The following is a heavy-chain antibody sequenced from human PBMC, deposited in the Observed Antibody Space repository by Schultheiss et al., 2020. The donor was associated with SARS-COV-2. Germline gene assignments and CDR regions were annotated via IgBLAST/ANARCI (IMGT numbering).Heavy chain of an antibody. CDR1: GYTFTGYY. Sequence: ASVKVSCKASGYTFTGYYMHWVRQAPGQGLEWMGWISAYNGNTNYAQQLQGRVTMTTDTSTTTAYMELRSLRSEDTAVYYCARRGGYGSGSYNYYYYGMDVWGQGTTVTVSS. D-gene: IGHD3-10*01. CDR3: ARRGGYGSGSYNYYYYGMDV. CDR2: ISAYNGNT. J-gene: IGHJ6*02. V-gene: IGHV1-18*04.